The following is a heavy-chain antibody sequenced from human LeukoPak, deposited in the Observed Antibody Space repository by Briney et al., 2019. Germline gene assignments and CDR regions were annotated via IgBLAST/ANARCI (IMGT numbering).Heavy chain of an antibody. V-gene: IGHV3-7*01. D-gene: IGHD2-8*02. CDR2: IKQDGGTK. J-gene: IGHJ4*02. CDR1: GFTFSNSW. CDR3: ARVTVGSLDY. Sequence: PGGSLRLSCVASGFTFSNSWMAWVRQAPGKGLEWVANIKQDGGTKHYRDSLRGRFTISRDNPKNSLYLQMNSLRSDDTALYYCARVTVGSLDYWGQGILVTVAS.